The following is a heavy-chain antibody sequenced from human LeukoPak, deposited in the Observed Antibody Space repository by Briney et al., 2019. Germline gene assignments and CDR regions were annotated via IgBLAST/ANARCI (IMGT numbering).Heavy chain of an antibody. CDR2: ISSSSSTI. Sequence: GGSLRLSCAASGFTFSSYSMNWVRQAPGKGLEWVSYISSSSSTICYADSVKGRFTISRDNAKNSLYLQMNSLRAEDTAVYYCAREVGASEFDYWGQGTLVTVSS. J-gene: IGHJ4*02. V-gene: IGHV3-48*04. D-gene: IGHD1-26*01. CDR3: AREVGASEFDY. CDR1: GFTFSSYS.